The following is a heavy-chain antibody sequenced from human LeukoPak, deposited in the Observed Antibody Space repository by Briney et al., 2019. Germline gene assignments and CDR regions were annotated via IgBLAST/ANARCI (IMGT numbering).Heavy chain of an antibody. CDR1: GFTFSSYE. CDR3: ASLYGSGSYYDHYYYGMDA. D-gene: IGHD3-10*01. J-gene: IGHJ6*04. V-gene: IGHV3-48*03. Sequence: GGSLRLSCAASGFTFSSYEMNWVRQAPGKGLEWVSYISSSGSTIFYADSVKGRFTISRDNAKNSLHLQMNSLRAEDTVVYYCASLYGSGSYYDHYYYGMDAWGKGTTVTVSS. CDR2: ISSSGSTI.